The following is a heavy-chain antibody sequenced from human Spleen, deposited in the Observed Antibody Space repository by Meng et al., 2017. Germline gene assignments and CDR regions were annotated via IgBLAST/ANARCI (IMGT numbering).Heavy chain of an antibody. J-gene: IGHJ5*01. CDR3: ARGYSSGWYDS. V-gene: IGHV1-3*01. CDR1: GYTFTNYA. Sequence: QVQLVQSGAEVRKPGASVKFSCKASGYTFTNYAIHWVRQAPGQRLEWMGWINAGNGNTKYSQKFQNRVTFSRDTSARTVYMELSSLRSEDSAVYYCARGYSSGWYDSWGQGTLVTVSS. CDR2: INAGNGNT. D-gene: IGHD6-19*01.